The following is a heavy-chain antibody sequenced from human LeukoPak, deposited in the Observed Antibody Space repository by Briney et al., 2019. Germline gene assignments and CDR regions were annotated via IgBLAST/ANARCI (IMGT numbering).Heavy chain of an antibody. CDR3: ARGPGGGSDY. D-gene: IGHD3-16*01. V-gene: IGHV1-2*06. J-gene: IGHJ4*02. Sequence: ASVKVSCKASGGTFSSYAISWVRQAPGQGLEWMGRIYPNSGGTSYAQKFQGRVTMTRDTSITTAYMELSRLRSDDTAVYYCARGPGGGSDYWGQGTLVTVSS. CDR2: IYPNSGGT. CDR1: GGTFSSYA.